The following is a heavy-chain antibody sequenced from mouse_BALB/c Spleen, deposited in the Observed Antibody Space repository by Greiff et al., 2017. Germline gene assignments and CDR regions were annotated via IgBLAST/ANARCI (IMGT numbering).Heavy chain of an antibody. V-gene: IGHV1S81*02. Sequence: VQLQQSGAELVKPGASVKLSCKASGYTFTSYWMHWVKQRPGQGLEWIGEINPSNGRTNYNEKFKSKATLTVDKSSSTAYMQLSSLTSEDSAVYYCARDSSGYNYAMDYWGQGTSVTVSS. CDR2: INPSNGRT. CDR1: GYTFTSYW. J-gene: IGHJ4*01. CDR3: ARDSSGYNYAMDY. D-gene: IGHD3-2*01.